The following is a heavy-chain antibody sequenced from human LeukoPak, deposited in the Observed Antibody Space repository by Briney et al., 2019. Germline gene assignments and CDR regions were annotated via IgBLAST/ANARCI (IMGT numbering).Heavy chain of an antibody. CDR3: ARGRGSSWYYCDY. CDR1: GGSISSYY. V-gene: IGHV4-4*07. D-gene: IGHD6-13*01. Sequence: SSETLSLTCTVSGGSISSYYWSWVRQPAGKGLEWIGRIYTSGNTNYNPSLKGRVTMSVDTSKNQFSLNLSSVTAADTAVYYCARGRGSSWYYCDYWGQGTLVTVSS. J-gene: IGHJ4*02. CDR2: IYTSGNT.